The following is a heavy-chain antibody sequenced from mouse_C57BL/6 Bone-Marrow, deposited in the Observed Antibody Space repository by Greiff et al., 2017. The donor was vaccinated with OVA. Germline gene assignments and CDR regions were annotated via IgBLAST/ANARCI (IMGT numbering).Heavy chain of an antibody. CDR3: ARRGIVTCNVDV. J-gene: IGHJ1*03. V-gene: IGHV1-64*01. Sequence: QVQLQQPGAELVKPGASVKLSCKASGYTFTSYWMHWVKQRPGQGLEWIGMIHPNSGSTNYNEKFKSKATLTVDKSSSTAYMQLSSLTSEDSAVYYCARRGIVTCNVDVWGTGTTVTVSS. CDR2: IHPNSGST. CDR1: GYTFTSYW. D-gene: IGHD2-5*01.